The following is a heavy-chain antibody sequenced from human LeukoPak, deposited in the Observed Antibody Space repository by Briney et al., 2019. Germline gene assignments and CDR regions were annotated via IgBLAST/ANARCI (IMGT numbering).Heavy chain of an antibody. Sequence: SETLSLTCTVSGGSISSGSYYWSWIRQPAGKGLEWIGRIYTSGSTNYNPSLKSRVTISVDTSKNQFSLKLSSVTAADTAVYYCARGGFVEMATNTDFDYWGQGTLVTVSS. CDR3: ARGGFVEMATNTDFDY. J-gene: IGHJ4*02. CDR1: GGSISSGSYY. V-gene: IGHV4-61*02. D-gene: IGHD5-24*01. CDR2: IYTSGST.